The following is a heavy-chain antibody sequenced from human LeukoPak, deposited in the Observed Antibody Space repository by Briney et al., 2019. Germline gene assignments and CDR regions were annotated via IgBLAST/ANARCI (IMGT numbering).Heavy chain of an antibody. CDR2: ISSSSSYI. J-gene: IGHJ4*02. CDR1: GFTFSSYS. CDR3: ARDFLHEWELFYFDY. V-gene: IGHV3-21*01. Sequence: PGGSLRLSCAASGFTFSSYSMNWVRQAPGKGLEWVPSISSSSSYIYYADSVKGRFTISRDNAKNSLYLQMNSLRAEDTAVYYCARDFLHEWELFYFDYWGQGTLVTVSS. D-gene: IGHD1-26*01.